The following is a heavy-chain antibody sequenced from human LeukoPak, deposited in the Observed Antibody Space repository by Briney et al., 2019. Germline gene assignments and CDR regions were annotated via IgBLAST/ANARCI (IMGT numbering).Heavy chain of an antibody. J-gene: IGHJ4*02. CDR1: GFTFSSYW. CDR3: ARSPGILGTNYFDY. Sequence: SGGSLRLSCAASGFTFSSYWMHWVRQAPGKGVEWVAVISYDGSNKNYADSVKGRFTISGDNSKNTLYLQMNSLRAEDTSVYYCARSPGILGTNYFDYWGQGTLVTVSS. CDR2: ISYDGSNK. V-gene: IGHV3-30*03. D-gene: IGHD1-26*01.